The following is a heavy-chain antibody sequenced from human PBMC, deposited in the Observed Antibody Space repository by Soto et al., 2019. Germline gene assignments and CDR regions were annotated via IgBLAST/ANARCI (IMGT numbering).Heavy chain of an antibody. Sequence: QVQLVQSGAEVKKPGASVKVSCKASGYTFTSYDINWVRQATGQGLEWMGWMNPNSGNTGYAQKFQGRVTMTRNTSISKAYMELSSLRSEDTAVYYCARGAYCGGDCYPLYYYYYGMDVWGQGTTVTVSS. CDR3: ARGAYCGGDCYPLYYYYYGMDV. J-gene: IGHJ6*02. CDR1: GYTFTSYD. V-gene: IGHV1-8*01. D-gene: IGHD2-21*02. CDR2: MNPNSGNT.